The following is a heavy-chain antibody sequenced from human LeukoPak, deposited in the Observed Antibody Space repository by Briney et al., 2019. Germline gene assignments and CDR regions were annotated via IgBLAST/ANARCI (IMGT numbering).Heavy chain of an antibody. D-gene: IGHD6-13*01. CDR3: ARSSSWNYYYYYMDV. CDR2: INPNSGGT. CDR1: GYTFTGYY. J-gene: IGHJ6*03. V-gene: IGHV1-2*02. Sequence: ASVKVSCKASGYTFTGYYMHWVRQAPGQGLEWMGWINPNSGGTNYAQKLQGRVTMTTDTSTSTAYMELRSLRSDDTAVYYCARSSSWNYYYYYMDVWGKGTTVTVSS.